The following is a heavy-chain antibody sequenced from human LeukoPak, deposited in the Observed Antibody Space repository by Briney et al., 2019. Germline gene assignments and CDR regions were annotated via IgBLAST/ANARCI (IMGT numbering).Heavy chain of an antibody. CDR1: GYTFTSYY. D-gene: IGHD6-19*01. Sequence: ASVKVSCKASGYTFTSYYMHWVRQAPGQGLEWMGIINPSGGSTSYAQKFQGRVTMTRDTSTSTVYVELSSLRSEDTAVYYCAILTGVAVAGTGKDYWGQGTLVTVSS. CDR2: INPSGGST. V-gene: IGHV1-46*01. J-gene: IGHJ4*02. CDR3: AILTGVAVAGTGKDY.